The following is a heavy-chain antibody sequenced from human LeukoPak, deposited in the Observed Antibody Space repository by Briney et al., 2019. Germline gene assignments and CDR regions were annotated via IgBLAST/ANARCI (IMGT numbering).Heavy chain of an antibody. D-gene: IGHD2-21*01. V-gene: IGHV3-74*01. Sequence: GGSLGLSCAASGFTFSSYWMDWVRRAPGKGLVWVSRINSDGSSTSYADSVKGRFTISRDNAKNTLYLQMNSLRAEDTAVYYCARGGVVELWDKTTAELRYWGQGTLVTVSS. CDR2: INSDGSST. CDR3: ARGGVVELWDKTTAELRY. CDR1: GFTFSSYW. J-gene: IGHJ4*02.